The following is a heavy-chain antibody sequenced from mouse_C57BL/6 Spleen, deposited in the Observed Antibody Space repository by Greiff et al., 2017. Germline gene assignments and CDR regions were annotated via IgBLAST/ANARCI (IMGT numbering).Heavy chain of an antibody. V-gene: IGHV1-82*01. CDR2: IYPGDGDT. D-gene: IGHD2-3*01. Sequence: QVQLQQSGPELVKPGASVKISCKASGYAFSSSWMNWVKQRPGKGLEWIGRIYPGDGDTNYNGKFKGKATLTADKSSSTAYMQLSSLTSEDSAVYFCASEGNDGFDYWGQGTTLTVSS. CDR1: GYAFSSSW. J-gene: IGHJ2*01. CDR3: ASEGNDGFDY.